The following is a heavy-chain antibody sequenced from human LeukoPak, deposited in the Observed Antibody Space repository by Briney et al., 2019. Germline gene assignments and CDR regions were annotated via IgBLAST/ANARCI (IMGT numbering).Heavy chain of an antibody. J-gene: IGHJ4*02. CDR1: GGSISSSSHY. Sequence: SETLSLTCTVSGGSISSSSHYWGWIRQPPGKGLEWIGSFYYSGSTHYNPSLKSRVTITMDTSKNQFSLKLTSVTAADTAVYYCARGQGYGDYMNWGQGTLVTVSS. CDR3: ARGQGYGDYMN. CDR2: FYYSGST. D-gene: IGHD4-17*01. V-gene: IGHV4-39*01.